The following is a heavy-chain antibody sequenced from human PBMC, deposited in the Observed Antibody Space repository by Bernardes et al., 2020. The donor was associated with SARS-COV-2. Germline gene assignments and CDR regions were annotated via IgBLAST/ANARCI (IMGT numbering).Heavy chain of an antibody. CDR2: IYSSGSS. D-gene: IGHD2-21*02. J-gene: IGHJ6*02. Sequence: ATLSLTCTVSGGSISSSNYYWGWLRQPTGKGLEWIGSIYSSGSSYYNPSLQSRVRDSVDTSKNQFSLRLSFVTAADTAVYYCAGSSCGIDCYIGGLRSWDYGMDVWGQGTTVTVSS. CDR3: AGSSCGIDCYIGGLRSWDYGMDV. CDR1: GGSISSSNYY. V-gene: IGHV4-39*01.